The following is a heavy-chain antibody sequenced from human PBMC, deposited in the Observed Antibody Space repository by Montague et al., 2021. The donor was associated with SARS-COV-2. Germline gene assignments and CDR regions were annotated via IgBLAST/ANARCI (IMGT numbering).Heavy chain of an antibody. CDR1: GGSISSRSYY. J-gene: IGHJ3*02. Sequence: SETLSLTCTVSGGSISSRSYYWGWIRQPPGKGLEWIGTIFYTGNTYYNPSLKSRITISVDRSKNQFSLKLTSVTAADTSLYYCARHPGSNRYVFDIWGQGTMVTVSS. V-gene: IGHV4-39*01. CDR2: IFYTGNT. CDR3: ARHPGSNRYVFDI.